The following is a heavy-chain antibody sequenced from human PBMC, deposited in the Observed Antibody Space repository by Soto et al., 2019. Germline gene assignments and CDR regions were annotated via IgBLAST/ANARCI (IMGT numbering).Heavy chain of an antibody. J-gene: IGHJ4*02. CDR2: ISSDGTTT. V-gene: IGHV3-74*01. CDR3: AREYYGVLTGYYKDY. CDR1: GFSFRSYW. Sequence: EVQLVESGGGLVQSGGSLGLSCVASGFSFRSYWMHWVRQAPGKGLVWVARISSDGTTTTYADSANGRFTVSRDNAANTLYLQMSSLRAEDTDVYYCAREYYGVLTGYYKDYWGQGTLVTVSS. D-gene: IGHD3-9*01.